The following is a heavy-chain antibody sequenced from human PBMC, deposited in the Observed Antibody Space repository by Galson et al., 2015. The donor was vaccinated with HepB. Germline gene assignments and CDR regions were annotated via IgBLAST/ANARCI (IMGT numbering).Heavy chain of an antibody. J-gene: IGHJ6*03. D-gene: IGHD2-8*02. CDR1: GFTFSSYG. CDR3: AKDGCTGGVCPYYYYYYMDV. CDR2: ISYDGSNK. V-gene: IGHV3-30*18. Sequence: SLRLSCAASGFTFSSYGMHWVRQAPGKGLEWVAVISYDGSNKYYADSVKGRFTISRDNSKNTLYLQMNSLRAEDTAVYYCAKDGCTGGVCPYYYYYYMDVWGKGTTVTVSS.